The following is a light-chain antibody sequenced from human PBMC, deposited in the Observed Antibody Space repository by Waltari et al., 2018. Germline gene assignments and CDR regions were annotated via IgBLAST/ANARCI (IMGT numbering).Light chain of an antibody. V-gene: IGLV2-23*03. J-gene: IGLJ1*01. CDR2: EGT. Sequence: QSALTQPASVSGSPGQSITISCTGSGSDVGTHNLVSWYQHHPDKVPKLILYEGTKRPSGISDRFSGSKSGNTASLTISGLQAEDEADYYCSSYAGRTTVFGTGTKVCVL. CDR1: GSDVGTHNL. CDR3: SSYAGRTTV.